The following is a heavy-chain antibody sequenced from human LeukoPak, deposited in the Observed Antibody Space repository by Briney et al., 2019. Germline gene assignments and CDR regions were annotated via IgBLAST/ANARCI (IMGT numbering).Heavy chain of an antibody. D-gene: IGHD6-13*01. V-gene: IGHV4-59*12. CDR2: INYSGST. J-gene: IGHJ4*02. Sequence: SESLSLACTVAGRSISDYYCRWVRQPRGREMGWIGYINYSGSTNYNHSLKSRVNISEDTSKNQYSLKLNSVTPEDTAVYYCARADSSSWYWGDYFDYWGQGTLVTVSS. CDR1: GRSISDYY. CDR3: ARADSSSWYWGDYFDY.